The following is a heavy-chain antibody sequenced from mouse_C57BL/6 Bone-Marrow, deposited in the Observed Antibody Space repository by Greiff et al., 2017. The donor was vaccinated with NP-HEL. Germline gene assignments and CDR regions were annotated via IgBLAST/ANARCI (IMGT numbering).Heavy chain of an antibody. CDR3: TREGLYYDYDALYAMDY. CDR1: GFTFSSYA. CDR2: ISSGGDYI. Sequence: EVKLMESGEGLVKPGGSLKLSCAASGFTFSSYAMSWVRPTPEKRLEWVAYISSGGDYIYYADTVKGRFTISRDNARNTLYLQMSSLKSEDTAMYYCTREGLYYDYDALYAMDYWGQGTSVTVSS. V-gene: IGHV5-9-1*02. J-gene: IGHJ4*01. D-gene: IGHD2-4*01.